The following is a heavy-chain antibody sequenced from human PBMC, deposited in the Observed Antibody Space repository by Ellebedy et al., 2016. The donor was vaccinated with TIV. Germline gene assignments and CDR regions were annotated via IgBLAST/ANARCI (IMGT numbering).Heavy chain of an antibody. CDR1: GYSFTSYW. CDR3: ARQGGITMIVGEFDP. D-gene: IGHD3-22*01. V-gene: IGHV5-51*01. J-gene: IGHJ5*02. Sequence: GGSLRLSCKGSGYSFTSYWIGWVRQMPGKGLEWMGIIYPGDSDTRYSPSFQGQVTISADKSISTAYLQWSSLKASDTAMYYCARQGGITMIVGEFDPWGQGTLVTVSS. CDR2: IYPGDSDT.